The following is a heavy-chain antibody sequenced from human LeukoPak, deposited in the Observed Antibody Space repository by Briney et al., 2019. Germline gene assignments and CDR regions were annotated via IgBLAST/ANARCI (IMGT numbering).Heavy chain of an antibody. D-gene: IGHD6-6*01. CDR2: ISGSGGST. CDR3: AKAPQPSSSSPPFDY. J-gene: IGHJ4*02. CDR1: GFTFSSYA. Sequence: GGSLRLSCAASGFTFSSYAMSWVRQAPGKGLEWVSAISGSGGSTYYADSVKGRFTISRDNSKNTLYLQMNSLRAEDTAVYYCAKAPQPSSSSPPFDYWGQGTLVTVSS. V-gene: IGHV3-23*01.